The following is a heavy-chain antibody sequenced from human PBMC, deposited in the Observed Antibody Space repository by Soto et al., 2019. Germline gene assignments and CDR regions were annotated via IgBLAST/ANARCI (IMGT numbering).Heavy chain of an antibody. Sequence: EVQLVEFGGGLVQRGGSLRLSCAASGFTFSSYWMSWVRQAPGKGLEWVANIKQDGSEKYYVDSVKGRFTISRDNAKNSLYLQMNSLRDEDTAVYYWASDSGMLLSYWGQGTLVTVSS. D-gene: IGHD3-10*01. CDR2: IKQDGSEK. CDR1: GFTFSSYW. CDR3: ASDSGMLLSY. V-gene: IGHV3-7*01. J-gene: IGHJ4*02.